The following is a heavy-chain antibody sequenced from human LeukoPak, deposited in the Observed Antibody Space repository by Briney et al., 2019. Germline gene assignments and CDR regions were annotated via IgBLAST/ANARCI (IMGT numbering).Heavy chain of an antibody. D-gene: IGHD2-15*01. J-gene: IGHJ4*02. CDR1: GYTFTGYY. V-gene: IGHV1-2*02. CDR3: ARDLGYCSGGSCLGLYYFDY. Sequence: GASVKVSCTAPGYTFTGYYMHWVRQAPGQGLEWMGWINPNSGGTNYAQKFQGRVTMTRDTSISTAYMELSRLRSDDTAVYYCARDLGYCSGGSCLGLYYFDYWGQGTLVTVSS. CDR2: INPNSGGT.